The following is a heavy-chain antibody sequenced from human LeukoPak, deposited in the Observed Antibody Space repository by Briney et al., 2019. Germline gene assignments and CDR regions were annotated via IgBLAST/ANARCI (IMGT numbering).Heavy chain of an antibody. J-gene: IGHJ4*02. Sequence: SQTLSLTCTVSGGSISSGCYYWSWIRQHPGKGLEWIGYIYYSGSTYYNPSLKSRVTISVDTSKNQFSRKLSSVTAADTSVYYCARVRWAGPSYYFDYWGQGTLVTVSS. CDR2: IYYSGST. CDR3: ARVRWAGPSYYFDY. D-gene: IGHD4-23*01. CDR1: GGSISSGCYY. V-gene: IGHV4-31*03.